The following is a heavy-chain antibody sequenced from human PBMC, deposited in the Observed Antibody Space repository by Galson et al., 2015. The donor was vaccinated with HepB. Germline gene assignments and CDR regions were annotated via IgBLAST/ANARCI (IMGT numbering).Heavy chain of an antibody. D-gene: IGHD2-21*02. Sequence: SLRLSCAASGFTVSSNYMSWVRQAPGKGLEWVSVIYSGGSTYYADSVKGRFTISRDNSKNTLHLQMNSLRAEDTAVYYCARHIVVVTAPVLAFDIWGQGTMVTVSS. J-gene: IGHJ3*02. CDR3: ARHIVVVTAPVLAFDI. CDR1: GFTVSSNY. CDR2: IYSGGST. V-gene: IGHV3-66*04.